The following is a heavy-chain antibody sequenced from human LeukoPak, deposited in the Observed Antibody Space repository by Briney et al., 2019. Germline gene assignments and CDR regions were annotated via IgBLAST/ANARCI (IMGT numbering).Heavy chain of an antibody. CDR1: GFTFSSYA. J-gene: IGHJ4*02. CDR2: ISGSGGST. Sequence: GGSLRLSCAASGFTFSSYAMSWVRQAPGKGLEWVSAISGSGGSTYYADSVKGRFTISRDNSKNTLYLQMNSLRAEDTAVYYCAKPPQYSSGWYGGYFDYWGQGTLVTVSS. V-gene: IGHV3-23*01. D-gene: IGHD6-19*01. CDR3: AKPPQYSSGWYGGYFDY.